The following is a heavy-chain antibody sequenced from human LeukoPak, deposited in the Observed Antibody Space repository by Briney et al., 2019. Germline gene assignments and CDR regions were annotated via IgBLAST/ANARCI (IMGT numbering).Heavy chain of an antibody. V-gene: IGHV4-59*01. CDR3: ARDRTGFGELADY. CDR1: GCSISNSY. CDR2: IYYSGNT. Sequence: PSETLSLTCAVSGCSISNSYWSWIRQPAGKGLECIGYIYYSGNTKYSPSLKSRVTISVDTSKNQFSLNLSSVTAADTAVYYCARDRTGFGELADYWGQGTLVIVSS. J-gene: IGHJ4*02. D-gene: IGHD3-10*01.